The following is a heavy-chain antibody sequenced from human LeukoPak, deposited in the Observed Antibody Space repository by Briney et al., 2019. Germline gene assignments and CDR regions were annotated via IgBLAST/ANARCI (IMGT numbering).Heavy chain of an antibody. Sequence: PSETLSLTCSVSVAVVSSSSYYWGWSRQTPGKGVEWIRSIYYNGRTSYNPSLKSRVTISVDTSENQFSLKLKSVTAADTALYYCARRNYYDSSGSAGYFDLWGRGTLVAVS. CDR3: ARRNYYDSSGSAGYFDL. J-gene: IGHJ2*01. CDR2: IYYNGRT. D-gene: IGHD3-22*01. CDR1: VAVVSSSSYY. V-gene: IGHV4-39*01.